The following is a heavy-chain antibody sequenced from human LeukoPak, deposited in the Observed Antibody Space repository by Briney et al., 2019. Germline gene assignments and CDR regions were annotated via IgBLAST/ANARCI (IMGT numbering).Heavy chain of an antibody. CDR3: ARVVGHDGDPPSFDI. CDR2: IYYSGST. CDR1: GGSISSGGYY. D-gene: IGHD4-17*01. J-gene: IGHJ3*02. Sequence: SETLSLTCTVSGGSISSGGYYWSWIRQHPGKGLEWIGYIYYSGSTYYNPSLKSRVTISVDTSKNQFSLKLSSVTAADTAVYYCARVVGHDGDPPSFDIWGQGTMVTVSS. V-gene: IGHV4-31*03.